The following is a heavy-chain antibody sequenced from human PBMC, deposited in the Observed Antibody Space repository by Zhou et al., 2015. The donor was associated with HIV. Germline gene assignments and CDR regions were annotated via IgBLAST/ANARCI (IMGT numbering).Heavy chain of an antibody. CDR1: GYTFTTYG. D-gene: IGHD2/OR15-2a*01. Sequence: QVQLVQTGPEVKKPGASVKVSCTASGYTFTTYGITWVRQAPGQGLEWMGWISTYNAKTKYGPNFQGRVTMTTDTSTNTAYMELRSLRSDDTAVYYCARVTTPRTFYVFLGLFLNKGEFDTWGQGTLVTVSS. CDR3: ARVTTPRTFYVFLGLFLNKGEFDT. V-gene: IGHV1-18*01. J-gene: IGHJ5*02. CDR2: ISTYNAKT.